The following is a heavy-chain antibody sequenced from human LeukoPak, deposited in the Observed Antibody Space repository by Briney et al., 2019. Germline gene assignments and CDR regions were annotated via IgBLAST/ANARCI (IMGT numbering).Heavy chain of an antibody. J-gene: IGHJ4*02. CDR2: ISYDESYK. CDR3: ARDGGIQLRVINYFDS. Sequence: PGGSLRLSCAASGFTFSSYAVHWVRQAPGKGLEWVALISYDESYKYYADSVKGRFIISRDDSKNTLYLQMNSLRAEDTAVYYCARDGGIQLRVINYFDSWGQGTLVTVSS. V-gene: IGHV3-30-3*01. D-gene: IGHD5-18*01. CDR1: GFTFSSYA.